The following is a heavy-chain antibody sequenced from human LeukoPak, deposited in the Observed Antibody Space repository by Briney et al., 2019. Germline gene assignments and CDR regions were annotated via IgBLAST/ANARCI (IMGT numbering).Heavy chain of an antibody. CDR1: GASIDSYY. D-gene: IGHD3-10*01. CDR3: ARSLYYYGSDSFDI. CDR2: TYYSGST. V-gene: IGHV4-59*01. Sequence: SETLSLTCTISGASIDSYYWSWIRQPPGKGLEWIGYTYYSGSTNYNPSLKSRVTISVDTSKNQFSLKLSSVTAADTAVYYCARSLYYYGSDSFDIWGQGTMVTVSS. J-gene: IGHJ3*02.